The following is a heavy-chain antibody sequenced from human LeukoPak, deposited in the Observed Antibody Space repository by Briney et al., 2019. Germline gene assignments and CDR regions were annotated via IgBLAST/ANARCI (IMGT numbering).Heavy chain of an antibody. CDR3: ARARRMDNFDY. Sequence: RPSETLSLTCTVSGASIRSYYWSWIRQPPGKGLEWIGYIYYSGSTNYNPSLKSRVTISLDTSKNQFSLKLTSVTAADTAVYYCARARRMDNFDYWGQGTLVTVSS. J-gene: IGHJ4*02. D-gene: IGHD3/OR15-3a*01. CDR1: GASIRSYY. CDR2: IYYSGST. V-gene: IGHV4-59*01.